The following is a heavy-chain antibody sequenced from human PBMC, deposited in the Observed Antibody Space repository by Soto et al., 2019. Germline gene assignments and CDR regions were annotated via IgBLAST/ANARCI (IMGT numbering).Heavy chain of an antibody. CDR1: GYLSSSHT. V-gene: IGHV1-3*01. CDR2: INAANGDT. J-gene: IGHJ4*02. D-gene: IGHD1-26*01. Sequence: ASVKVSCKAPGYLSSSHTMHWVRQAPGQSLEWMGWINAANGDTKYSQKFQGRVTMTSDTSATTGYMDLSSQRSEDTAVHYSASSIVGACFDNWGQGSLGGVSS. CDR3: ASSIVGACFDN.